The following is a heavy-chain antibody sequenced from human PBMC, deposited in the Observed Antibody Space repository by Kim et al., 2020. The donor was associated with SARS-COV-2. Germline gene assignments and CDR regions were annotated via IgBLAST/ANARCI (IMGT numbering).Heavy chain of an antibody. CDR1: GFTFSSYS. J-gene: IGHJ4*02. V-gene: IGHV3-21*01. CDR2: ISSSSSYI. D-gene: IGHD3-22*01. CDR3: ARASPLSPYYYDSSGYPDY. Sequence: GGSLRLSCAASGFTFSSYSMNWVRQAPGKGLEWVSSISSSSSYIYYADSVKGRFTISRDNAKNSLYLQMNSLRDEDTAVYYCARASPLSPYYYDSSGYPDYWAQGTLVTVSS.